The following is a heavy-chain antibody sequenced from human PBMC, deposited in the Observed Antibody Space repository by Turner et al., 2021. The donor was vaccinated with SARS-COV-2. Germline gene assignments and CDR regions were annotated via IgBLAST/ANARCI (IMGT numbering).Heavy chain of an antibody. CDR3: AREKPGFDSSGYYPDAFDI. J-gene: IGHJ3*02. CDR2: SSSSSSYI. CDR1: GFTFSSYG. V-gene: IGHV3-21*06. D-gene: IGHD3-22*01. Sequence: EVQLVESGGGLIQSGGSLRLSCAASGFTFSSYGMNWVRQAPGKGVEWVSSSSSSSSYIYYADSLKGRFTISRNNAKNSVYLKMNSLRAEDTAVYYCAREKPGFDSSGYYPDAFDIWGQGTMVTVSS.